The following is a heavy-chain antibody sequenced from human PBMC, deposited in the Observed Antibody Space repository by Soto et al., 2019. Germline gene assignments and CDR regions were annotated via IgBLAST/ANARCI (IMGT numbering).Heavy chain of an antibody. CDR1: GFTFRSYV. D-gene: IGHD3-16*01. Sequence: QVQLVESGGGVVQPGTSLRLSCVGSGFTFRSYVIHWVRQAPSKGLEWVALTSYDGSNKYYDDSVKGRFTISRDNSRNTVDLQMDSLSLEDTALYYCARWGTTGGLDVWGQGTLVSVSS. V-gene: IGHV3-30*19. CDR3: ARWGTTGGLDV. CDR2: TSYDGSNK. J-gene: IGHJ4*02.